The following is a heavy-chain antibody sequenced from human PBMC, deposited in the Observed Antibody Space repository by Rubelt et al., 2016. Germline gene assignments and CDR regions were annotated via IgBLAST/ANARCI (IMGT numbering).Heavy chain of an antibody. V-gene: IGHV3-66*01. CDR3: VRGYLSNSFDQ. CDR2: IYTGGST. J-gene: IGHJ4*02. Sequence: GGGLVQPGGSLRLSCAASGFTFSDHWMSWVRQAPGRGPEWVSVIYTGGSTYYADSVKGRFTISRDNSKNTLYLQMSSLRAEDTAVYYCVRGYLSNSFDQWGQGTLVTASS. D-gene: IGHD2-21*01. CDR1: GFTFSDHW.